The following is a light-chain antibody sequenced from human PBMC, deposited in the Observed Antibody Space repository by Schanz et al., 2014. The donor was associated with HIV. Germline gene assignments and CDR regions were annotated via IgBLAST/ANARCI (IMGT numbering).Light chain of an antibody. J-gene: IGKJ1*01. Sequence: DIQMTQSPFPLSASVGDRVTITCRASQSIDTYLNWYQQKPGKAPKLLIYAASSLQSGVPSRFSGSGSGTDFTLTISSLQPEDFATYYCQQSYSTPRTFGQGTKVEIK. CDR3: QQSYSTPRT. CDR2: AAS. V-gene: IGKV1-39*01. CDR1: QSIDTY.